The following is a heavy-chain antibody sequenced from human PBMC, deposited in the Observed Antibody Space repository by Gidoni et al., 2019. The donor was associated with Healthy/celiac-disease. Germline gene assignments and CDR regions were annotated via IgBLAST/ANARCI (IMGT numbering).Heavy chain of an antibody. J-gene: IGHJ4*02. V-gene: IGHV4-39*01. D-gene: IGHD5-18*01. CDR1: GGSISSSSYY. CDR2: IYYSGST. CDR3: ARKDTAMVIDY. Sequence: QLQLQESGPGLVKPSETLSLTCTVSGGSISSSSYYWGWIRQPPGKGLEWIGSIYYSGSTYYNPSLKSRVTISVDTSKNQFSLKLSSVTAADTAVYYCARKDTAMVIDYWGQGTLVTVSS.